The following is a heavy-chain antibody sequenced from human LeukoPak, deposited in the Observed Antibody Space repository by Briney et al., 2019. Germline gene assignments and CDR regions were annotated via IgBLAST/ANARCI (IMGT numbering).Heavy chain of an antibody. J-gene: IGHJ3*02. CDR2: IYYSGST. D-gene: IGHD2-8*02. CDR3: ARSQVVYATSDAFDI. Sequence: KASETLSLTCAVSGGSISSGGYSWSWIRQPPGKGLEWIGYIYYSGSTYYNPSLKSRVTISVDTSKNQFSLKLSSVTAADTAVYYCARSQVVYATSDAFDIWGQGTMVTVSS. CDR1: GGSISSGGYS. V-gene: IGHV4-30-4*07.